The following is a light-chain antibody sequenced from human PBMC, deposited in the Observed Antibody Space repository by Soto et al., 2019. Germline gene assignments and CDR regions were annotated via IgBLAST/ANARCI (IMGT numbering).Light chain of an antibody. V-gene: IGLV2-14*01. CDR1: SSDVGGYNY. CDR2: DVS. Sequence: QSALTQPASVSGSPGQSITISCTGTSSDVGGYNYVSWYQQHPGKAPKLLIYDVSNRPSGVSNRFSGSKSGNTASLTISGLQAEDAADYYCSSYTSSSTSVVFGGGTKLNVL. J-gene: IGLJ2*01. CDR3: SSYTSSSTSVV.